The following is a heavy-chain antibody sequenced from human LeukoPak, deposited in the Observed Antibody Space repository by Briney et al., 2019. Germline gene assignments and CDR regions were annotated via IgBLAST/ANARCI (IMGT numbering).Heavy chain of an antibody. D-gene: IGHD3-22*01. V-gene: IGHV1-2*02. Sequence: ASVKVSCKASGYTFTSYGISWVRQAPGQGLEWMGWINPNSGGTNYAQKFQGRVTMTRDTSISTAYMELSRLRSDDTAVYYCARDRNYYDSSGNFDYWGQGTLVTVSS. CDR1: GYTFTSYG. CDR3: ARDRNYYDSSGNFDY. CDR2: INPNSGGT. J-gene: IGHJ4*02.